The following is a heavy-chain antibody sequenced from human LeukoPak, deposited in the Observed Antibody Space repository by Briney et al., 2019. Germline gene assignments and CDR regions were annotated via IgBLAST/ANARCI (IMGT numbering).Heavy chain of an antibody. D-gene: IGHD1-26*01. Sequence: SETLSLTCTVSGGSISSYYWSWIRQPAGKGLEWIGRIYSSGSTNYNPSLKSRAIMSVDTSKNQFSLKLTSVTAADTAVYYCAREPNYSGSYLPDYWGQGTLVTVSS. CDR1: GGSISSYY. V-gene: IGHV4-4*07. CDR2: IYSSGST. CDR3: AREPNYSGSYLPDY. J-gene: IGHJ4*02.